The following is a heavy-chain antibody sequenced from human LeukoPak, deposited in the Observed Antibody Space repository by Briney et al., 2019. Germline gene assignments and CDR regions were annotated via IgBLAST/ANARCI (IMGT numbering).Heavy chain of an antibody. CDR3: ARVRDISGHWGFLDY. Sequence: GGSLRLSCAASGFTFSSYWMHWVRPAPGKGLVWVPRTNSDGSNTNYADSVKGRFTISRDNAKNTLYLQMNSLRAEDTAVFYCARVRDISGHWGFLDYWGQGTLATVSS. CDR1: GFTFSSYW. J-gene: IGHJ4*02. V-gene: IGHV3-74*01. D-gene: IGHD6-19*01. CDR2: TNSDGSNT.